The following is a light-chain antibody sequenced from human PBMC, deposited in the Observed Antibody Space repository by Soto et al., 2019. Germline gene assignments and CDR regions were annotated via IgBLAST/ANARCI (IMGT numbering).Light chain of an antibody. Sequence: DIQMTQSPSTLSASVGDRVTITCRASQSISSWLAWYQQKPGKAPKLLIYTASSLESGVPSRFSGSGSGTEFTLTISSLQPDDFATYYCQEYNSHSRYTFGQVTKLEIK. CDR1: QSISSW. CDR2: TAS. CDR3: QEYNSHSRYT. V-gene: IGKV1-5*03. J-gene: IGKJ2*01.